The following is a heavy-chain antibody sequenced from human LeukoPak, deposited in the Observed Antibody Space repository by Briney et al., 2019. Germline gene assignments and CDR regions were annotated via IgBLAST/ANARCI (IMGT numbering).Heavy chain of an antibody. J-gene: IGHJ4*02. CDR2: MNPNSGST. CDR3: ARFIYSSGIDY. D-gene: IGHD6-19*01. V-gene: IGHV1-8*03. Sequence: ASVKVSCKASGCTFTSYDINWVRQATGQGLEWMGWMNPNSGSTGYAQKFQGRVTITRNTSISTAYMELSSLRSEDTAVYYCARFIYSSGIDYWGQGTLVTVSS. CDR1: GCTFTSYD.